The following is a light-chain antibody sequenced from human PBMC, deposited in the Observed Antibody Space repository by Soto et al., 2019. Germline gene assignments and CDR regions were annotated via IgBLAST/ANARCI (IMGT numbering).Light chain of an antibody. Sequence: DIQITQSPSTLSGSVGDRFTITCRASQTITSWLAWYQQKPGKAPKILIYEASTLNSGVPSVFSGSGAGTECTRTISSLQPDDFETDYCQHYNSYPEAFGQGTKVDIK. CDR3: QHYNSYPEA. CDR1: QTITSW. V-gene: IGKV1-5*03. J-gene: IGKJ1*01. CDR2: EAS.